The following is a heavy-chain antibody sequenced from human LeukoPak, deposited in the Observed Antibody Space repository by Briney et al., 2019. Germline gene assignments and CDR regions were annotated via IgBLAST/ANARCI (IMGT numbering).Heavy chain of an antibody. D-gene: IGHD6-13*01. Sequence: SETLSLTCTVSGGSISSSSYYWGWIRQPPGKGLEWIGSIYYSGSTYYNPSLKSRVTISVDTSKNQFSLKLSSVTAADTAVYYCARAADMGIAFDYWGQGTLVTVSS. CDR3: ARAADMGIAFDY. CDR1: GGSISSSSYY. V-gene: IGHV4-39*07. CDR2: IYYSGST. J-gene: IGHJ4*02.